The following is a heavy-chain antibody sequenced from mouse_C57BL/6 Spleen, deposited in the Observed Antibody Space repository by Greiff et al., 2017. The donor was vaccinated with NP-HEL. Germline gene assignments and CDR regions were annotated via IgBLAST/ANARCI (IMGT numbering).Heavy chain of an antibody. D-gene: IGHD1-1*01. Sequence: DVMLVESGGGLVKPGGSLKLSCAASGFTFSDYGMHWVRQAPEKGLEWVAYISSGSSTIYYADTVKGRFTISRDNAKNTLFLQMTSLRSEDTAMYYCGRPPFTTVEGAWFAYWGQGTLVTVSA. J-gene: IGHJ3*01. CDR1: GFTFSDYG. V-gene: IGHV5-17*01. CDR2: ISSGSSTI. CDR3: GRPPFTTVEGAWFAY.